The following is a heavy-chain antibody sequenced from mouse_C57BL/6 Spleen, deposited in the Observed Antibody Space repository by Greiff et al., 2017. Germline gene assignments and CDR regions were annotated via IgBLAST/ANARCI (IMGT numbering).Heavy chain of an antibody. V-gene: IGHV1-50*01. Sequence: QVQLQQPGAELVKPGASVKLSCKASGYTFTSYWMQWVKQRPGQGLEWIGEIDPSDSYTTYNQKFKGKATLTVDTSSSTAYMQLSSLTSEDSAVYYCARSSSGYVGYFDVWGTGTTVTVSS. CDR1: GYTFTSYW. CDR3: ARSSSGYVGYFDV. CDR2: IDPSDSYT. J-gene: IGHJ1*03. D-gene: IGHD3-2*02.